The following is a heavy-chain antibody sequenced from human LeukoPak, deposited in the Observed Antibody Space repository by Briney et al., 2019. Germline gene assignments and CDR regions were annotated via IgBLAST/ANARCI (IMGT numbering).Heavy chain of an antibody. D-gene: IGHD3-9*01. CDR3: ARVTVRYFDWLPRSHNWFDP. CDR2: ISGSGGST. V-gene: IGHV3-23*01. J-gene: IGHJ5*02. CDR1: GFTFSSYG. Sequence: GGSLRLSCAASGFTFSSYGMSWVRQAPGKGLEWVSAISGSGGSTYYADSVKGRFTISRDNAEKSLYLQMNSLRAEDTAVYYCARVTVRYFDWLPRSHNWFDPWGQGTLVTVSS.